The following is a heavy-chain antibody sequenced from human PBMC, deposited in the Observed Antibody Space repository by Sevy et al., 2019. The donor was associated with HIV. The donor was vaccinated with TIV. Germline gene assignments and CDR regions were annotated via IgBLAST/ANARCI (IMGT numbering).Heavy chain of an antibody. D-gene: IGHD6-13*01. J-gene: IGHJ4*02. V-gene: IGHV3-9*01. CDR3: AKRGYSSFDY. Sequence: GGSLRLSCAASGFTFDDYAMHWVRQTPGKGLEWVSGISWNSGTIAYADSVKGRFTISRDNAKNSLYLQMNSLRAEDTAVYYCAKRGYSSFDYWGQGTLVTVSS. CDR2: ISWNSGTI. CDR1: GFTFDDYA.